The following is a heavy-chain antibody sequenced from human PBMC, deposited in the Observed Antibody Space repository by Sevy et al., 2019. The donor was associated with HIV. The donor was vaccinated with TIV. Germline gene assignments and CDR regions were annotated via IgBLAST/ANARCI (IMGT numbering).Heavy chain of an antibody. CDR3: ARDHGGVQDWYFDL. D-gene: IGHD2-8*02. J-gene: IGHJ2*01. Sequence: GGSLRLSCAASGFTVSSNYMSWVRQAPGKGLEWVSVIYSDGSTYYVDSVEGRFTMSRDDSKNTVYLEMNNLSAEDTAIYYCARDHGGVQDWYFDLWGRGTLVTVSS. CDR2: IYSDGST. CDR1: GFTVSSNY. V-gene: IGHV3-53*01.